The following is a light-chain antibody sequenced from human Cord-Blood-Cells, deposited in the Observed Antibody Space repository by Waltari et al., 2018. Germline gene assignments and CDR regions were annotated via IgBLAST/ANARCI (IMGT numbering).Light chain of an antibody. CDR2: EVS. CDR3: ILGKHLPFT. Sequence: DIVMTQTPLPLSVTPGQPASISCQSSPSLLHCYGKTYLDWYLQKAGHSPQLLICEVSGRFSAVPVKFSGSGSGTDFTQKISRVEAEDVGVYYCILGKHLPFTFGPGTKVEIK. V-gene: IGKV2-29*02. CDR1: PSLLHCYGKTY. J-gene: IGKJ3*01.